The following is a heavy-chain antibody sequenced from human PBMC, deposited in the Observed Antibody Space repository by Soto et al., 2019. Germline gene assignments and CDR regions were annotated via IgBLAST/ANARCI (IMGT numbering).Heavy chain of an antibody. D-gene: IGHD6-13*01. Sequence: QVQLQQWGAGLLKPSETLSLTCGVLGGSLSGYYWSWIRQSPGKGLEWLGEINHGGGTNYSPSLKSRVTISLNTSKNQLSLRLTSVTAADTAIYYCARDLQATGSLDYWGQGTLVTVSS. J-gene: IGHJ4*02. CDR3: ARDLQATGSLDY. V-gene: IGHV4-34*01. CDR1: GGSLSGYY. CDR2: INHGGGT.